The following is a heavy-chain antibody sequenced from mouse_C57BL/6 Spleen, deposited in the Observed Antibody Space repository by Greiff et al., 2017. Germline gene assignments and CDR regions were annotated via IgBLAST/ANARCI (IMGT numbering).Heavy chain of an antibody. J-gene: IGHJ3*01. D-gene: IGHD3-2*02. Sequence: VQLQQPGAELVKPGASVKLSCKASGYTFTSYWMHWVKQRPGQGLEWIGMIHPNSGSTNYNEKFKSKATLTVDKSSSTAYMQLSSLTCEASAVYSCATEGQIRVPFAYWGQGTLVTVSA. CDR2: IHPNSGST. CDR3: ATEGQIRVPFAY. CDR1: GYTFTSYW. V-gene: IGHV1-64*01.